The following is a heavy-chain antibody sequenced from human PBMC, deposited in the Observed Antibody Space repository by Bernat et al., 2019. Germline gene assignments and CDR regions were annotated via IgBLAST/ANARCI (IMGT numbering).Heavy chain of an antibody. V-gene: IGHV6-1*01. CDR2: TYYRSKWHF. D-gene: IGHD2-15*01. CDR1: GDSVSSNSAA. J-gene: IGHJ5*02. Sequence: QVQLQQSGPGLLKPSQTLSLTCVISGDSVSSNSAAWNWIRQSPSRGLEWLGRTYYRSKWHFDYAVSVKSRISINPDTSKNQFSLQLDSVSSEDTAVYYCARDRGGYCRGGSCYGTINWFDPWGQGTLVTVSS. CDR3: ARDRGGYCRGGSCYGTINWFDP.